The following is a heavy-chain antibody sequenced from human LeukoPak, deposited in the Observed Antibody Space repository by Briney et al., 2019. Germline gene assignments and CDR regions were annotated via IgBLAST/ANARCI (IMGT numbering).Heavy chain of an antibody. Sequence: PGGSLRLSCAASGFTVSSNYMSWVRQAPGKGLEWVSVIYSGGSTYYADSVKGRFTISRDNSKNTLYLQMNSLRAEDTAVYYLAKDVYYFGMDVWGQGTTVTVSS. V-gene: IGHV3-53*01. CDR2: IYSGGST. CDR3: AKDVYYFGMDV. J-gene: IGHJ6*02. CDR1: GFTVSSNY.